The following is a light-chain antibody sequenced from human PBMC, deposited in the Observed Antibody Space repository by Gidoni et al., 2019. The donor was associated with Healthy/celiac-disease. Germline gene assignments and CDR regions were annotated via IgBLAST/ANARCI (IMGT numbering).Light chain of an antibody. CDR1: QSISSW. CDR3: QQYNSLWT. J-gene: IGKJ1*01. Sequence: DIQMTQSPSTLSASVGDRVTITCRASQSISSWLAWYQQKRGKAPKLLIYKASSLERGVPSRFSGSGSGTEFTLTISSLQPDDFATYYCQQYNSLWTFGQGTKVEIK. V-gene: IGKV1-5*03. CDR2: KAS.